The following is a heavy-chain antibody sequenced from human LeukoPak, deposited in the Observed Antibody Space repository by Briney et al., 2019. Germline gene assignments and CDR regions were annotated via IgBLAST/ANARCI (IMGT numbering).Heavy chain of an antibody. D-gene: IGHD5-24*01. CDR3: ARFRRDGYNNP. Sequence: PSETLSLTCAVYGGSFSGYYWSWIRQPPGKGLEWIGEINHSGSTNYNPSLKSRVTISVDTSKNQFSLKLSSVTAADTAVYYCARFRRDGYNNPWGQGTLVTVPS. CDR1: GGSFSGYY. J-gene: IGHJ5*02. CDR2: INHSGST. V-gene: IGHV4-34*01.